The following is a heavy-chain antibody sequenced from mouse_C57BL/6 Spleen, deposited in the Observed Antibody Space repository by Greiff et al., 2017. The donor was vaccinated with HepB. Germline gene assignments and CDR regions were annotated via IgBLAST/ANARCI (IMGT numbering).Heavy chain of an antibody. CDR1: GYAFSSSW. D-gene: IGHD4-1*01. CDR3: ARQLTGRRLYYAMDY. CDR2: IYPGDGDT. J-gene: IGHJ4*01. Sequence: QVQLQQSGPELVKPGASVKISCKASGYAFSSSWMNWVKQRPGKGLEWIGRIYPGDGDTNYNGKFKGKATLTADKSSSTDYMQLSSLTSEDSAVYVCARQLTGRRLYYAMDYWGQGTSVTVSS. V-gene: IGHV1-82*01.